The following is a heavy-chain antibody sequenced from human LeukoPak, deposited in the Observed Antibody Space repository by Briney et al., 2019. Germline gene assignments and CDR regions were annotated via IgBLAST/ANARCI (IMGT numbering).Heavy chain of an antibody. D-gene: IGHD2-15*01. CDR1: GFTFTNYW. CDR3: AKMGCSGGSCYQYDTSDV. J-gene: IGHJ3*01. V-gene: IGHV3-74*01. CDR2: INSDESST. Sequence: GGSLRLSCAASGFTFTNYWMHWVRQAPGKGLVWVSRINSDESSTSYADSVKGRFTISRDNAKNTLYLQMNSLRVEDTAVYYCAKMGCSGGSCYQYDTSDVWGRGTVVTVSS.